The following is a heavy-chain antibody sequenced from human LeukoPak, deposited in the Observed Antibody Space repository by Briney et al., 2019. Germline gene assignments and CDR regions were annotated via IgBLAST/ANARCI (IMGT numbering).Heavy chain of an antibody. Sequence: QPGGSLRLSCAASGFTFTTYWLSWVPQAQGKGLEGVANINQDGTEKYYVDSVKGRFTISRDNGKNSLYLQMNSLRVEDTAVYYCAKLAKYFYGAETFYFFEQWGQGTPVTASS. J-gene: IGHJ4*02. CDR2: INQDGTEK. CDR1: GFTFTTYW. D-gene: IGHD3-10*01. V-gene: IGHV3-7*01. CDR3: AKLAKYFYGAETFYFFEQ.